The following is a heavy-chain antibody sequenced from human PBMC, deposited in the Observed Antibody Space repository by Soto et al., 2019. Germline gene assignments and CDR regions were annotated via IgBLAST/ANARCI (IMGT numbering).Heavy chain of an antibody. J-gene: IGHJ4*02. V-gene: IGHV5-51*01. CDR3: ARDTFSGDSSGPHY. CDR2: IYPGDSDT. CDR1: GYSFSRYW. D-gene: IGHD3-22*01. Sequence: GKSLTISCKGSGYSFSRYWIAWVRQTPGKGLEWMGLIYPGDSDTRYSPSFQGQVTISADKSITTAYLQWSSLKASDTAIYYCARDTFSGDSSGPHYWGQGTLVTVSS.